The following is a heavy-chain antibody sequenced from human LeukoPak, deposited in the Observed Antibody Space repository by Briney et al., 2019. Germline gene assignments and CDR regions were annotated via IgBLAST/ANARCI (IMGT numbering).Heavy chain of an antibody. CDR1: GFTFSTYN. CDR2: ISSRSSTV. Sequence: GGSLRLSCAGSGFTFSTYNMNWVRQVPGKGLEWVSYISSRSSTVYYADSVKGRFTISRDNAKNSLYLQMNSLRDEDTAVYFCARDYGSHGEYFDYWSQGTLVTVSS. D-gene: IGHD3-10*01. CDR3: ARDYGSHGEYFDY. J-gene: IGHJ4*02. V-gene: IGHV3-48*02.